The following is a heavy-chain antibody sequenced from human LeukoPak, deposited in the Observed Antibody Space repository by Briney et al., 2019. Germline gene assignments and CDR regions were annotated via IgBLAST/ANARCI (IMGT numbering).Heavy chain of an antibody. D-gene: IGHD4-11*01. Sequence: PGGSLRLSCAASGFTFSSYGMHWVRQAPGKGLEWVAVISYDGSNKYYADSVKGRFTISRDNSKNTLYLQMNSLTAEDTAVYYCARDSPVSAGPFDPWGQGTLVTVSS. J-gene: IGHJ5*02. V-gene: IGHV3-30*03. CDR3: ARDSPVSAGPFDP. CDR1: GFTFSSYG. CDR2: ISYDGSNK.